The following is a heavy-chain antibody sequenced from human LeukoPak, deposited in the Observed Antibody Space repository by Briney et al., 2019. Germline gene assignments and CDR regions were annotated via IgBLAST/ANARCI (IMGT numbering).Heavy chain of an antibody. Sequence: NIKQDGSKKSYVDSVKGRFTISRDNAKNSLYLQMNSLIAEDTAIYYCTRVGYIDEGIDYWGQGTLVTVSS. V-gene: IGHV3-7*04. D-gene: IGHD5-24*01. CDR2: IKQDGSKK. J-gene: IGHJ4*02. CDR3: TRVGYIDEGIDY.